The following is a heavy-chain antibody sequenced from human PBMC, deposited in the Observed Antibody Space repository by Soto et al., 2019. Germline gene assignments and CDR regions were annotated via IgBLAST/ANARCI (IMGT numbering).Heavy chain of an antibody. V-gene: IGHV3-9*01. J-gene: IGHJ4*02. CDR3: ARGYDTVPFYFDY. CDR2: ISWNRSNI. Sequence: GGSLRLSCAASGFTFDDYAMHWVRHAPGKGLEWVAGISWNRSNIDYADSVKGRFTISRDNSKNTLYLQMNSLRAEDTAVYYCARGYDTVPFYFDYWGQGTLVTVSS. CDR1: GFTFDDYA. D-gene: IGHD5-12*01.